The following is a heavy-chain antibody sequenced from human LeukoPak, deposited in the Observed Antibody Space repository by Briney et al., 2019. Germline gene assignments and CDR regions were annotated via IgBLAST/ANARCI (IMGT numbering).Heavy chain of an antibody. V-gene: IGHV7-4-1*02. D-gene: IGHD3-22*01. CDR1: GYTFTSYG. CDR2: INTKTGNP. J-gene: IGHJ4*02. Sequence: GASVKVSCKASGYTFTSYGISWVRQAPGQGLEWMGWINTKTGNPTYAQGFTGRFVFSLDTSVSTAYLQISSLKAEDTAVYYCARGHYDSRWGQGTLVTVSS. CDR3: ARGHYDSR.